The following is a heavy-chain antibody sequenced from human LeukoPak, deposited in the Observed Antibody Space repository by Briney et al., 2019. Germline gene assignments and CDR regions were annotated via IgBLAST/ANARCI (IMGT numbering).Heavy chain of an antibody. CDR1: GFTFDDYA. CDR2: ISWNSGSI. V-gene: IGHV3-9*01. D-gene: IGHD3-10*01. J-gene: IGHJ6*03. Sequence: GRSLRLSCAASGFTFDDYAMHWVRQAPGKGLEWVSGISWNSGSIGYADSVKGRFTISRDNAKNSLYLQMNSLRAEDTALYYCAKGGFPNYCYYMDVWGKGTTVTVSS. CDR3: AKGGFPNYCYYMDV.